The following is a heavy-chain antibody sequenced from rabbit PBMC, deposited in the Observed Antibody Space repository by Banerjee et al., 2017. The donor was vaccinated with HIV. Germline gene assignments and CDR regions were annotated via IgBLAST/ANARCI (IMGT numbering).Heavy chain of an antibody. D-gene: IGHD4-1*01. CDR1: AFSFSNKYV. J-gene: IGHJ4*01. CDR2: INTSSGNT. Sequence: ESGGDLVKPEGSLTLTCTASAFSFSNKYVMCWVRQAPGKGLEWIACINTSSGNTVYASWAKGRFTISKTSSTTVTLQMTSLTAADTATYFCARDDSGWNTGTNLWGPGTLVTVS. V-gene: IGHV1S45*01. CDR3: ARDDSGWNTGTNL.